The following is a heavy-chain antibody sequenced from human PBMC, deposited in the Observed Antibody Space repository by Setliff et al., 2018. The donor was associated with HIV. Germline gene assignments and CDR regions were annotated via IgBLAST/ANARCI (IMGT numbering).Heavy chain of an antibody. V-gene: IGHV4-59*08. D-gene: IGHD3-3*01. CDR2: VFYNGDT. J-gene: IGHJ4*02. CDR3: ARQMTIPGVAVTPVDY. Sequence: SETLSLTCTVSGGSIRSYYWSWIRQSPGKGLEWIGYVFYNGDTAYNPSLKSRLTISVDTSKSQFSLKLTSVTAADTALYYCARQMTIPGVAVTPVDYWGQRALVTV. CDR1: GGSIRSYY.